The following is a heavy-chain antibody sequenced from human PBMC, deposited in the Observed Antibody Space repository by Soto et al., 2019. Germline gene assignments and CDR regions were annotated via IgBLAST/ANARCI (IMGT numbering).Heavy chain of an antibody. CDR2: INYSGSI. D-gene: IGHD3-10*01. CDR1: GGSISSYY. V-gene: IGHV4-59*01. CDR3: ARSLSGSYYTY. J-gene: IGHJ4*02. Sequence: PSETLSLTCTVSGGSISSYYWSWIRQPPGKGLEWIGYINYSGSINYNPPLKSRVTFSIDTSTNQFSLKLSSVTAADTAVYYCARSLSGSYYTYWGQGNQVTVSS.